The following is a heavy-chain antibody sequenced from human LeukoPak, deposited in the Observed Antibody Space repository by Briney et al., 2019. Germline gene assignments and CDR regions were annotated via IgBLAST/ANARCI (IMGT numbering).Heavy chain of an antibody. CDR3: ARVGTYYRSLDS. V-gene: IGHV4-34*01. CDR2: INHSGST. CDR1: GGSFSGYY. D-gene: IGHD3-10*01. Sequence: PSETLSLTCAVYGGSFSGYYWSWIRQPPGKGLEWIGEINHSGSTNYNPSLKSRVTISVDTSKNRFSLKLSSVTAADTAVYYCARVGTYYRSLDSWGQGTLVTVSS. J-gene: IGHJ4*02.